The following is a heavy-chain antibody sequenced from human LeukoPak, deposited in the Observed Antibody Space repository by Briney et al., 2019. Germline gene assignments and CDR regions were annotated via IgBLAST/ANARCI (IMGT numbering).Heavy chain of an antibody. Sequence: GASVKVSCKASGYTFTSYYMHWVRQAPGQGLEWMGIINPSGGSTSYAQKFQGRVTMTRDTSTSTVYMELSSLRSEDTAVYYCARVQEKYYYGSGNTLFDYWGQGTLVTVSS. CDR3: ARVQEKYYYGSGNTLFDY. J-gene: IGHJ4*02. CDR1: GYTFTSYY. CDR2: INPSGGST. V-gene: IGHV1-46*01. D-gene: IGHD3-10*01.